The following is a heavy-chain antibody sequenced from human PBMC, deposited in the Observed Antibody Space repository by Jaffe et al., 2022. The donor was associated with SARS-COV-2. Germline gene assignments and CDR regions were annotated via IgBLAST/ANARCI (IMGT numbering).Heavy chain of an antibody. V-gene: IGHV3-7*01. CDR1: GFTFSSYW. J-gene: IGHJ6*02. CDR3: ARDDPPVVEAAAVTGYDYYYYYGMDV. Sequence: EVQLVESGGGLVQPGGSLRLSCAASGFTFSSYWMSWVRQAPGKGLEWVANIKQDGSEKYYVDSVKGRFTISRDNAKNSLYLQMNSLRAEDTAVYYCARDDPPVVEAAAVTGYDYYYYYGMDVWGQGTTVTVSS. D-gene: IGHD6-13*01. CDR2: IKQDGSEK.